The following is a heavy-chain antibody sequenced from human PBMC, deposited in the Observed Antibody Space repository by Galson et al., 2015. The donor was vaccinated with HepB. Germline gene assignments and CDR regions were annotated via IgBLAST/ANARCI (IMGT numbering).Heavy chain of an antibody. V-gene: IGHV3-7*03. Sequence: SLRLCCAASGFTFSRYWMNWVRQAPVKGLEWVAHINQDGSSKYYAESANGRVTISRDNAKDAAYLQLDSLRAEDTAVYYCARRISLVRGIITKPDYYYGMDVWGPGTLVTVSS. CDR3: ARRISLVRGIITKPDYYYGMDV. J-gene: IGHJ6*02. CDR2: INQDGSSK. CDR1: GFTFSRYW. D-gene: IGHD3-10*01.